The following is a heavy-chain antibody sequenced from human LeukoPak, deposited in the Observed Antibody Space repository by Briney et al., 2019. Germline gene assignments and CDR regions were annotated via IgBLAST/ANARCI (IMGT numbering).Heavy chain of an antibody. V-gene: IGHV4-59*08. D-gene: IGHD3-9*01. CDR2: IYYSGST. CDR1: DASITSYY. J-gene: IGHJ4*02. Sequence: SSETLSLTCTVSDASITSYYWSWIRKPPGRGLKWSRYIYYSGSTNYNPSLKSRVTISVDTSKNQFSLKLSSVTAADTAVYYCARADYDILTSYFDYWGQGTLVTVSS. CDR3: ARADYDILTSYFDY.